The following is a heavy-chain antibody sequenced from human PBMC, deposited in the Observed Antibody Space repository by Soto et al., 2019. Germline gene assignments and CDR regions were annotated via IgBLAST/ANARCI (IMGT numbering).Heavy chain of an antibody. J-gene: IGHJ4*02. Sequence: SETLSLTCTVSGGSITGYYWSWIRQPPGKGLEWIGYIYYSGSTNYNPSNKSRVTISVDTSKNQFSLKLSSVTAADTAVYYCAKDRPGYGDLFDYWGQATLVTVSS. V-gene: IGHV4-59*01. CDR3: AKDRPGYGDLFDY. D-gene: IGHD4-17*01. CDR1: GGSITGYY. CDR2: IYYSGST.